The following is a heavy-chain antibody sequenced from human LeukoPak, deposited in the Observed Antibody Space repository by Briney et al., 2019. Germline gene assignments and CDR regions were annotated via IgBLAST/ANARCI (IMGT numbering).Heavy chain of an antibody. D-gene: IGHD3-10*01. Sequence: SETLSLTCTVSGGSISVYYWSWIRQPAGKGLEWIGRIYTSGTTHYNPSLKSRVTMSVDTSKNQFSLKLSSVTAADTAVYYCARGAIYGSGSYYAYWGQGTLVTVSS. V-gene: IGHV4-4*07. J-gene: IGHJ4*02. CDR3: ARGAIYGSGSYYAY. CDR2: IYTSGTT. CDR1: GGSISVYY.